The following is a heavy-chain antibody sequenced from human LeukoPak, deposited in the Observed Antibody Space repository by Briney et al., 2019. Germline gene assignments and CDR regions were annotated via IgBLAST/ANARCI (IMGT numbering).Heavy chain of an antibody. Sequence: GALRLSCAASGFTVSSNYMSWVRQAPGKGLEWVSVIYSGGSTYYADSVKGRFTISRDNSKNTLYLQMNSLRAEDTAVYYCAKRLIYCSSTSCSDYWGQGTLVTVSS. CDR3: AKRLIYCSSTSCSDY. CDR2: IYSGGST. CDR1: GFTVSSNY. J-gene: IGHJ4*02. V-gene: IGHV3-53*01. D-gene: IGHD2-2*01.